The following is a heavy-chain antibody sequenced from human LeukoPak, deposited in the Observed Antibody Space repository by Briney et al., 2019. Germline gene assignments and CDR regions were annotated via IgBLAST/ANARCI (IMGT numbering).Heavy chain of an antibody. J-gene: IGHJ3*02. CDR3: ARHPPLVRGSVESAFDI. CDR1: GYSISSGNY. D-gene: IGHD3-10*01. Sequence: SETLSLTCSVSGYSISSGNYWGWIRLPPGKGLQWIGSIYHSGSTYYNPSLKSRVTISVDTSKDEFSLNLSSVTAADTAVYYCARHPPLVRGSVESAFDIWGRGTMVTVSS. CDR2: IYHSGST. V-gene: IGHV4-38-2*01.